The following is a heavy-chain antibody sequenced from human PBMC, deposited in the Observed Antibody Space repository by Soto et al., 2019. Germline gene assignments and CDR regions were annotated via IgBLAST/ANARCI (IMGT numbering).Heavy chain of an antibody. V-gene: IGHV4-34*01. CDR2: INHSGST. D-gene: IGHD3-9*01. J-gene: IGHJ4*02. Sequence: PSETLSLTCAVYGGSFSGYCWSWIRHPPGKGLEWIGEINHSGSTNYNPSPKSRVTISVDTSKNQFSLRLSSVTAADTAVYYCATSPDDILTGYPIYGYWGQGTLVTVSS. CDR1: GGSFSGYC. CDR3: ATSPDDILTGYPIYGY.